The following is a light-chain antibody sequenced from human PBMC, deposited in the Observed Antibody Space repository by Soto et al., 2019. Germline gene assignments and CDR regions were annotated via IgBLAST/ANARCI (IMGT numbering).Light chain of an antibody. V-gene: IGKV1-39*01. CDR2: AAS. J-gene: IGKJ4*01. CDR3: QQTYSTPLS. Sequence: DIQMTQSPSSLSAAVGDRVTITCRASQSINSYLNWYQHKPGKAPKLLIYAASALQSGVPSRFSGSGSGTDFTLTISSLHPEDFATYYCQQTYSTPLSFGGGTKVEIK. CDR1: QSINSY.